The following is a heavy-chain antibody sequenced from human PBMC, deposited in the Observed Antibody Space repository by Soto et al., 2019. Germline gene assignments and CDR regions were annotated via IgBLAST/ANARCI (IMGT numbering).Heavy chain of an antibody. CDR3: ARDARAGQWMGIGGAYYYYGMDV. V-gene: IGHV4-59*01. CDR2: IYYSGST. CDR1: GGSISSYY. Sequence: SETLSLTCTVSGGSISSYYWSWIRQPPGKGLEWIGYIYYSGSTNYNPSLKSRVTISVDTSKNQFSLKLSSVTAADTAVYYCARDARAGQWMGIGGAYYYYGMDVWGQGTRVTVSS. J-gene: IGHJ6*02. D-gene: IGHD6-19*01.